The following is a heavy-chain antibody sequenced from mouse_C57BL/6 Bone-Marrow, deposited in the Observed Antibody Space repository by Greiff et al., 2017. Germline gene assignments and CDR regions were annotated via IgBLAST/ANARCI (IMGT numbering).Heavy chain of an antibody. J-gene: IGHJ4*01. CDR2: IDPSDSYT. Sequence: QVQLQQPGAELVRPGTSVKLSCKASGYTFTSYWMHWVKQRPGQGLEWIGVIDPSDSYTNYNQKFKGKATLTVDTSSSTAYMQHSSLTSVDSAVYYCARRRYAMDYWGQGTSVTVSS. CDR3: ARRRYAMDY. V-gene: IGHV1-59*01. CDR1: GYTFTSYW.